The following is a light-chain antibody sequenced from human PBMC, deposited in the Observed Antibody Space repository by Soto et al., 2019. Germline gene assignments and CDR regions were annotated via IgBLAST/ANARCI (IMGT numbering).Light chain of an antibody. CDR1: QSVGSN. V-gene: IGKV3D-15*01. Sequence: EIVLTQSPGTLSLSPGERVTLSCRASQSVGSNLAWYQQRPGQPPRLLIYGASTRDTGVPTRFSGSGSGTEFTLTITNLQSEDFAVYYCQQYNNWPPWTFGQGTKVDIK. CDR2: GAS. CDR3: QQYNNWPPWT. J-gene: IGKJ1*01.